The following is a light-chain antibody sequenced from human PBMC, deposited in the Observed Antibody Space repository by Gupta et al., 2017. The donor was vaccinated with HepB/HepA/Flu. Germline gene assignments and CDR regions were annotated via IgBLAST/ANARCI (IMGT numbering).Light chain of an antibody. V-gene: IGKV1-5*03. CDR3: QQYDSYPYT. CDR1: QSISSW. CDR2: KAS. Sequence: DIQMTQSPSTLSAFVGDRVTITCRASQSISSWLAWYQQKPGKAPKLLIYKASSLESGVPSRFSGSGSGTEFTLTISSLHPDDFATYYCQQYDSYPYTFGQGTKMEIK. J-gene: IGKJ2*01.